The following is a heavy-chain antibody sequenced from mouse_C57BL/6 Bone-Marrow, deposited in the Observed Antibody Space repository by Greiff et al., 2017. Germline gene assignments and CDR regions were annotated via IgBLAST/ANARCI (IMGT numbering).Heavy chain of an antibody. CDR2: IHPNSGST. CDR1: GYTFTSYW. CDR3: ARRAYYGRREGYFDV. Sequence: QVQLQQPGAELVKPGASVKLSCKASGYTFTSYWMHWVKQRPGQGLEWIGMIHPNSGSTNYNEKFKSKATLTVDKSSSTAYMQLSSLTSEDSAVXYCARRAYYGRREGYFDVWGTGTTVTVSS. V-gene: IGHV1-64*01. D-gene: IGHD1-1*01. J-gene: IGHJ1*03.